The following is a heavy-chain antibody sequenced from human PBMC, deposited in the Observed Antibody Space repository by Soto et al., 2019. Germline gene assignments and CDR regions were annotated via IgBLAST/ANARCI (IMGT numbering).Heavy chain of an antibody. V-gene: IGHV4-34*01. CDR1: GGSFSGYY. D-gene: IGHD5-12*01. CDR3: LLRFRGYDDDGDY. Sequence: QVQLQQWGAGLLKPSETLSLTCAVYGGSFSGYYWSWIRQPPGKGLEWVGEINHSGSTNYNPPLNSRVTISVDAAKNEYSVTLIAVTAADTAVYYVLLRFRGYDDDGDYWCQETLVTVCS. J-gene: IGHJ4*02. CDR2: INHSGST.